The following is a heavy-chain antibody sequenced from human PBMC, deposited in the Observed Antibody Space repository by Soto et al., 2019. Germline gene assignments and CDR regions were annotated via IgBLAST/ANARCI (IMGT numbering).Heavy chain of an antibody. CDR3: TRDIFRAMTTVDY. CDR2: ISANGAFV. D-gene: IGHD2-21*01. J-gene: IGHJ4*02. Sequence: EVQLVESGGGLVEPGRSLGVSCAASGFSFEDHAMNWVRLVPGKGLEWVSGISANGAFVGYANSVKGRFTISRDNAKNSLFRQMSSLRREDTAVYYCTRDIFRAMTTVDYWGQGTLVTVSS. V-gene: IGHV3-9*01. CDR1: GFSFEDHA.